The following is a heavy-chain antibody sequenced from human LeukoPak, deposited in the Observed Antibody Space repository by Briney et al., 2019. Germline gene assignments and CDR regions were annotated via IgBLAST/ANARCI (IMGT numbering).Heavy chain of an antibody. CDR2: TSYDGTKK. Sequence: GGSLRLSCAASGFTFSRYGMHWVRHAPGKGLERVAVTSYDGTKKDYADHVKGRFTISRDNSQNTLYLQMNSLRAEDTAVYYCARVGYYASGPFSYFDYWGQGTLVTVSS. J-gene: IGHJ4*02. CDR3: ARVGYYASGPFSYFDY. CDR1: GFTFSRYG. V-gene: IGHV3-30*03. D-gene: IGHD3-10*01.